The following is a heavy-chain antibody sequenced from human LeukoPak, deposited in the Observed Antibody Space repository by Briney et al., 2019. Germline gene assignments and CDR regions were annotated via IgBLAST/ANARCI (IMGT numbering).Heavy chain of an antibody. CDR1: GYTFTGYY. D-gene: IGHD3-10*01. CDR2: IYPNSGGT. J-gene: IGHJ4*02. V-gene: IGHV1-2*02. CDR3: ARDYGSGSYYSILFDY. Sequence: ASVPVSCQASGYTFTGYYMHWVRQAPGQGLEWMGWIYPNSGGTNYAQKFQGRVTMTRDTSISTAYMELSRLRSDDTAVYYCARDYGSGSYYSILFDYWGQGTLVTVSS.